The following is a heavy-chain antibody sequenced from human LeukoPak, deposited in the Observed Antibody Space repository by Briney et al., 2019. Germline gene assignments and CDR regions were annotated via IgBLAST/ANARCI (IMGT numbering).Heavy chain of an antibody. CDR1: GFTFSSYS. J-gene: IGHJ6*03. CDR2: ISSSSSYI. Sequence: GGSLRLSCAASGFTFSSYSMNWVRQAPGKGLEWVSSISSSSSYIYYADSAKGRFTISRDNAKNSLYLQMNSLRAEDTAVYYCAASHTSYYYYYMDVWGKGTTVTVSS. CDR3: AASHTSYYYYYMDV. D-gene: IGHD2-2*01. V-gene: IGHV3-21*01.